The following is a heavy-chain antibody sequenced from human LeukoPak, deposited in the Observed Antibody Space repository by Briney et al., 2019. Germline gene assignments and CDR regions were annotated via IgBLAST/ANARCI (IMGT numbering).Heavy chain of an antibody. CDR2: ISWNSGSI. J-gene: IGHJ4*02. CDR3: AKFDY. Sequence: GRSLRLSCAASGFTFDDYAMHWVRQAPGKGLEWVSGISWNSGSIGYADSVKGRFTISRDNSQNTLYLQMNSLRAEDTALYHCAKFDYWGQGTLVTVSS. V-gene: IGHV3-9*01. CDR1: GFTFDDYA.